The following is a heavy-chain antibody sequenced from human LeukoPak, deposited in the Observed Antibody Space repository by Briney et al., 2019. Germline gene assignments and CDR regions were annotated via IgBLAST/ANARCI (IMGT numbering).Heavy chain of an antibody. J-gene: IGHJ3*02. CDR3: ARARVPPRYCSGGSCYPPREGPVRAFDI. CDR1: GGSISSEH. Sequence: SETLSLTCTVSGGSISSEHWSWIRQPVGKGLEWIGRVYPSGRTNYNPSLKSRVTLSVDTSKNQFSLKLSSVTAADTAVYYCARARVPPRYCSGGSCYPPREGPVRAFDIWGQGTMVTVSS. D-gene: IGHD2-15*01. V-gene: IGHV4-4*07. CDR2: VYPSGRT.